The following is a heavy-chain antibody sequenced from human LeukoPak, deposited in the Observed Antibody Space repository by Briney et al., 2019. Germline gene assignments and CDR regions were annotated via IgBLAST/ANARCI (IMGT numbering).Heavy chain of an antibody. V-gene: IGHV4-4*07. Sequence: SETPSLTCTVSGGSISSYYWNWIRQPAGKGLEWIGHISASGSTNYNPSLQSRVTMSVDTSNNQFSLKLSSLTAADTAVYYCMRGGDPPRWGQGTLVTVSS. CDR1: GGSISSYY. J-gene: IGHJ4*02. CDR2: ISASGST. CDR3: MRGGDPPR. D-gene: IGHD5-12*01.